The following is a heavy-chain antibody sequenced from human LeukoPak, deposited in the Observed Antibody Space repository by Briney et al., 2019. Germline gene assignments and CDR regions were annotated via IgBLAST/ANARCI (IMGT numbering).Heavy chain of an antibody. J-gene: IGHJ4*02. CDR1: GFTFSSYE. Sequence: PGGSLRLSCAASGFTFSSYEMNWVRQAPGKGLEWVSVIIGSGSSTYYADSVKGRFTISRDNSRNTLYLQMNSLRAEDTAVYYCARWYYYETSGLYYGSFDYWGQGTLVTVSS. V-gene: IGHV3-23*01. CDR3: ARWYYYETSGLYYGSFDY. D-gene: IGHD3-22*01. CDR2: IIGSGSST.